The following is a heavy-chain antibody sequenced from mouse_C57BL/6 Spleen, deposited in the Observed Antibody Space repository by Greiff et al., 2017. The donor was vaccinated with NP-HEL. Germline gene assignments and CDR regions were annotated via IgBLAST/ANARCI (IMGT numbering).Heavy chain of an antibody. Sequence: EVKLMESGGGLVKPGGSLKLSCAASGFTFSDYGMHWVRQAPEKGLEWVAYISSGSSTIYYADTVKGRFTISRDNAKNTLFLQMTSLRSEDTAMCYCARPRYDYYAMDYWGQGTSVTVSS. CDR3: ARPRYDYYAMDY. CDR1: GFTFSDYG. J-gene: IGHJ4*01. CDR2: ISSGSSTI. V-gene: IGHV5-17*01.